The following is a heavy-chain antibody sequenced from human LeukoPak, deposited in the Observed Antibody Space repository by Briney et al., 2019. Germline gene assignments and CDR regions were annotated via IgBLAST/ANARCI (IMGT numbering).Heavy chain of an antibody. J-gene: IGHJ5*02. D-gene: IGHD6-13*01. V-gene: IGHV1-18*01. Sequence: VASVKVSCKASGYTFTSYGISWVRQAPGQGLEWMGWISAYNGNTNYAQKLQGRVTMTTDTSTSTAYMELRSLRSDDTAVYYCARVAVGYSSSWFDPWGQGTLVTVSS. CDR2: ISAYNGNT. CDR1: GYTFTSYG. CDR3: ARVAVGYSSSWFDP.